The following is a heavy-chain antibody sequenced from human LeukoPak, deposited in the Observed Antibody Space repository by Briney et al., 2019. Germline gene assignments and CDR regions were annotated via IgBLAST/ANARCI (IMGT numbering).Heavy chain of an antibody. V-gene: IGHV3-23*01. J-gene: IGHJ5*02. CDR2: ISNGKT. CDR3: VREAGYCAPVCVKTNWFDP. D-gene: IGHD2-15*01. CDR1: GFPFSSHA. Sequence: GGPLRPSCAASGFPFSSHAMSWVRQPPGKGLEWVAAISNGKTYYADSVRGRFAISRDDSTNTVYLHMNSLRDEDTALYHCVREAGYCAPVCVKTNWFDPWGQGTLVTVSS.